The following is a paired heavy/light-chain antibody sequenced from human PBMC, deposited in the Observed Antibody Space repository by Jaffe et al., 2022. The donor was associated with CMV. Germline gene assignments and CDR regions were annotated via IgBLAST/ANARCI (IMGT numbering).Light chain of an antibody. V-gene: IGKV4-1*01. Sequence: DIVMTQSPDSLTVSLGERATITCKSSHGILYNSNKKNYLAWYQQKPGQPPKLLIYWASIRESGVPDRFIGSGSATDFTLTISSLQAEDVAIYYCQQYYTTPHTFGQGTKLEI. CDR3: QQYYTTPHT. CDR1: HGILYNSNKKNY. J-gene: IGKJ2*01. CDR2: WAS.
Heavy chain of an antibody. CDR1: GFIFNNYA. V-gene: IGHV3-23*04. D-gene: IGHD6-13*01. CDR2: INGGGGTT. Sequence: EVQLVESGGGLVQPGGSLRLSCAASGFIFNNYAMTWVRQAPGKGLQWVSAINGGGGTTSYADSVKGRFIISRDNSKNTLYMQMSSLTADDTAVYYCAKDHSSNWYENALDMWGQGTVVTVSS. CDR3: AKDHSSNWYENALDM. J-gene: IGHJ3*02.